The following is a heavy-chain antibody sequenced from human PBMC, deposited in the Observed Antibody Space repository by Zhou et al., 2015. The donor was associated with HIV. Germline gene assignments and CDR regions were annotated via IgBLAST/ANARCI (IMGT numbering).Heavy chain of an antibody. D-gene: IGHD6-19*01. CDR1: GGTFSSYA. V-gene: IGHV1-69*06. CDR2: IIPIFGTA. Sequence: QVQLVQSGAEVKKPGSSVKVSCKASGGTFSSYAISWVRQAPGQGLEWMGGIIPIFGTANYAQKFQGRVTITADKSTSTAYMELSSLRSEDTAVYYCARVERGRSWGYYGMDVWGQGTTGHRLL. J-gene: IGHJ6*02. CDR3: ARVERGRSWGYYGMDV.